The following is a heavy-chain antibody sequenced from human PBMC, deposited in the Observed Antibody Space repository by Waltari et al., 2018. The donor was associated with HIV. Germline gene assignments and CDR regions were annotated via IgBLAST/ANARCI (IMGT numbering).Heavy chain of an antibody. CDR3: ARASISPRWFGSPGDY. Sequence: VQVVQSGAEVKKPGASVKVSCKASGYTFSSHYMHWVRQAPGQGLEWMGIINPSGGSTSYAQKFQGRVTMTRDTSTSTVYMELSSLRSEDTAVYYCARASISPRWFGSPGDYWGQGTLVTVSS. CDR2: INPSGGST. V-gene: IGHV1-46*01. J-gene: IGHJ4*02. D-gene: IGHD3-10*01. CDR1: GYTFSSHY.